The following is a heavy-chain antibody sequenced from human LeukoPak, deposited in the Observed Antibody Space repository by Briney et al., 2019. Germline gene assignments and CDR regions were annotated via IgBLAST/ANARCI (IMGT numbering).Heavy chain of an antibody. D-gene: IGHD3-22*01. J-gene: IGHJ3*02. CDR2: IYYSGST. Sequence: PSETLSLTCTVSGGSVSSSSYYWGWIRQPPGKGLEWIGSIYYSGSTYYNPSLKSRVTISVDTSKNQFSLKLSSVTAADTAVYYCARDHRYYDSSGYHGAFDIWGQGTMVTVSS. CDR3: ARDHRYYDSSGYHGAFDI. CDR1: GGSVSSSSYY. V-gene: IGHV4-39*07.